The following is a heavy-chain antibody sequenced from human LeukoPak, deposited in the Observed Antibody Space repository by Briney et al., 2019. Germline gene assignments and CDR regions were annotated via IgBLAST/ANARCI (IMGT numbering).Heavy chain of an antibody. CDR2: ISGNGHQT. V-gene: IGHV3-23*01. CDR1: GFTFSRFA. CDR3: AKDANYYDSSGYLIPFDY. Sequence: GGSRRLSCSASGFTFSRFAMTWVRQLPGRGLEWVSSISGNGHQTYYADSVKGPFSVSRDNSKNILYLQMDSLRADDSALYYCAKDANYYDSSGYLIPFDYWGQGTLVTVSS. J-gene: IGHJ4*02. D-gene: IGHD3-22*01.